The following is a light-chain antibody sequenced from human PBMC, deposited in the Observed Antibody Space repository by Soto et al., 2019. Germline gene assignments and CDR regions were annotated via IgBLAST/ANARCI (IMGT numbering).Light chain of an antibody. V-gene: IGLV1-51*01. CDR3: ATWDSSLSAVV. J-gene: IGLJ2*01. CDR1: SSNIGTNF. Sequence: QSVLTQPPSVSAAPGQKVTISCSGSSSNIGTNFVSWYQQLPGTAPKLLIYDNIKRPSRIPDRFSGSKSDTSATLGITGLQTGDEVDYYCATWDSSLSAVVFGAGTKLTVL. CDR2: DNI.